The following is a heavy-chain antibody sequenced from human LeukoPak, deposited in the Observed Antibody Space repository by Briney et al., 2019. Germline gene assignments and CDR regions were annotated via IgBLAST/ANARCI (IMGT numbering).Heavy chain of an antibody. CDR1: GFTFSDYA. D-gene: IGHD3-22*01. Sequence: PGGSLRLSCSASGFTFSDYAMVWVRQAPGKGLEWVSTIGGRGGNTFYADAVRGRFTVSRDNSRNTLYLQMHSLRDEDTALYYCAKDRRIDSSGYYYDSWGQGTLVTVSS. J-gene: IGHJ4*02. CDR2: IGGRGGNT. V-gene: IGHV3-23*01. CDR3: AKDRRIDSSGYYYDS.